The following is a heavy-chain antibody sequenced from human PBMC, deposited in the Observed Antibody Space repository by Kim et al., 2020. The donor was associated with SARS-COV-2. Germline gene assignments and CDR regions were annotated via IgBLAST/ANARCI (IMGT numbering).Heavy chain of an antibody. D-gene: IGHD5-18*01. V-gene: IGHV3-64*05. CDR3: VKRTRYSYGYDY. J-gene: IGHJ4*02. CDR2: T. Sequence: TYYADSMRGRFTISRDNSQNTLYSQMSSLKTEDTAIYYCVKRTRYSYGYDYWGQGTLVTVSS.